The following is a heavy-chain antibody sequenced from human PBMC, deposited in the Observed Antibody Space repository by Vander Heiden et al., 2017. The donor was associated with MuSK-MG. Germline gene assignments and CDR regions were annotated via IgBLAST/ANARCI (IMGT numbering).Heavy chain of an antibody. J-gene: IGHJ4*02. Sequence: EVQLVESGGGLVKPGGSLRLSCAASGFTFSSYSMNWVRQAPGKGLEWVSSISSSSSYIYYADAVKGRFTISRDNAKNALYRQMKRMRAEETAVYYCARGVPAAITAWFDYWGQGTMVTVSS. CDR2: ISSSSSYI. CDR1: GFTFSSYS. CDR3: ARGVPAAITAWFDY. V-gene: IGHV3-21*01. D-gene: IGHD2-2*02.